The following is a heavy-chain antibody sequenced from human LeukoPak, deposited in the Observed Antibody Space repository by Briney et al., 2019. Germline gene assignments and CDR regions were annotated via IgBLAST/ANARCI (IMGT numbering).Heavy chain of an antibody. CDR1: GYTFTSYG. CDR2: ISAYNGNT. D-gene: IGHD3-10*01. V-gene: IGHV1-18*01. Sequence: ASVKASCKASGYTFTSYGISWVRQAPGQGLEWMGGISAYNGNTNYAQKLQGRVTTTTDTSTSTAYMELRSLRSDDTAVYYCAREDYYGSYVESDWGQGTLVTVSS. J-gene: IGHJ4*02. CDR3: AREDYYGSYVESD.